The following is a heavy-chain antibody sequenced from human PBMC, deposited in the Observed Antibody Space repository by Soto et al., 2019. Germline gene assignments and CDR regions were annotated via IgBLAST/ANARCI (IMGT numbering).Heavy chain of an antibody. CDR3: ARDRAGRSWFAP. D-gene: IGHD3-10*01. CDR1: GFTVSSNY. CDR2: IYSGGST. J-gene: IGHJ5*02. Sequence: GGSLRLSCAASGFTVSSNYMSWVRQAPGKGLEWVSVIYSGGSTYYADSVRGRFTISRDNSKNTRYLQMNSLRAEDTAVYYWARDRAGRSWFAPWGQGTLVTVSS. V-gene: IGHV3-53*01.